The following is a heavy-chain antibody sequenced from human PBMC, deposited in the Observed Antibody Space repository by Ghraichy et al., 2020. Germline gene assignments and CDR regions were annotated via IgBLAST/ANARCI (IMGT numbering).Heavy chain of an antibody. CDR3: ARGLGYCSGGSCSPYYGMGV. CDR1: GGSISGYY. CDR2: IYASGSN. J-gene: IGHJ6*02. Sequence: SETLSLTCTVSGGSISGYYWTWVRQPPGKEREGFGYIYASGSNNYNPSLKSRATISMDTSKNQFSLKLSSVTAADTAVYYCARGLGYCSGGSCSPYYGMGVWGPRLTVPVS. D-gene: IGHD2-15*01. V-gene: IGHV4-59*01.